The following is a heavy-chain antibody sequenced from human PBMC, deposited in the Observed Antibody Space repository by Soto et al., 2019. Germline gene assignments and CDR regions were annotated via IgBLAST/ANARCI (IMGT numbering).Heavy chain of an antibody. CDR3: AKGGAVAGYPYFDY. CDR2: ISYDGSNK. V-gene: IGHV3-30*18. CDR1: GFTFSSYG. D-gene: IGHD6-19*01. J-gene: IGHJ4*02. Sequence: QVQLVESGGGVVQPGRSLRLSCAASGFTFSSYGMHWVRQAPGKGLEWVAVISYDGSNKYYADSVKGRFTISRDNSKNTLYLQMNSLRAEDTALYYCAKGGAVAGYPYFDYWGQGTLVTVSS.